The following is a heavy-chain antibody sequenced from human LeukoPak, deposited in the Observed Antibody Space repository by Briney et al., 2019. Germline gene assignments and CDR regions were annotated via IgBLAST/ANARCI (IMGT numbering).Heavy chain of an antibody. CDR2: SYDGINT. CDR3: ARDTTHSSWSIYYYYGMDV. V-gene: IGHV3-30*10. J-gene: IGHJ6*02. D-gene: IGHD6-13*01. Sequence: SYDGINTYYTDSVKGRFTISRDNSKNTLSLLMNSLTAEDTAVYYCARDTTHSSWSIYYYYGMDVWGQGTTVTVSS.